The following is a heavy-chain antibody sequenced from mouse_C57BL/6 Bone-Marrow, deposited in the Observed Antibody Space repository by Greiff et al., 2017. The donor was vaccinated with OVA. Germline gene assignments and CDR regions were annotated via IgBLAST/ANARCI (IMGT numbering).Heavy chain of an antibody. CDR1: GYAFSSSW. Sequence: QVQLQQSGPELVKPGASVKISCKASGYAFSSSWMNWVKQRPGKGLEWIGRIYPGAGDTNYNGKFQGKATLTADKASSTAYMQLSSLTSEDSAVYVCANSLLRYWYFDVWGTGTTVTVSS. CDR2: IYPGAGDT. V-gene: IGHV1-82*01. D-gene: IGHD1-2*01. CDR3: ANSLLRYWYFDV. J-gene: IGHJ1*03.